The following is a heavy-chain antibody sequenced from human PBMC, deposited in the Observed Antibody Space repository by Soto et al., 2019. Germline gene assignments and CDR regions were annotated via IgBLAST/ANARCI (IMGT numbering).Heavy chain of an antibody. CDR3: ARVSGSYYYGMDV. D-gene: IGHD1-26*01. CDR2: IYHSGST. J-gene: IGHJ6*02. V-gene: IGHV4-4*02. Sequence: QVQLQESVPGLVKPSGTLSLTCAVSGGSISSSNWWRWVRQPPGKGLEWIGEIYHSGSTNYNPSLKSRVTISVDKSKNQFSLKLSSVTAADTAVYYWARVSGSYYYGMDVWGQGTTVTVSS. CDR1: GGSISSSNW.